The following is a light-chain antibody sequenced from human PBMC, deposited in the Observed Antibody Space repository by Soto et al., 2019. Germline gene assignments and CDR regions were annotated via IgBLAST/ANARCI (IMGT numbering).Light chain of an antibody. J-gene: IGKJ5*01. CDR1: RSVNIY. Sequence: EIVLTQSPAILSLSPGERATLSCRASRSVNIYLAWYQHKLGQAPRLLIYDALNRATGIPARFSGSGSGTDFTLTISSVEPEDFAVYYCQQRSNWPPITFGQGTRLEIK. CDR2: DAL. CDR3: QQRSNWPPIT. V-gene: IGKV3-11*01.